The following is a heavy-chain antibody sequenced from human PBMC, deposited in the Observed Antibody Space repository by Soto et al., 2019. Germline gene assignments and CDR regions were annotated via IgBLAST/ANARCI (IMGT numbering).Heavy chain of an antibody. CDR1: GFTFSSYS. Sequence: PGGSLRLSCAASGFTFSSYSMNWVRQAPGKGLEWVSSISSSSSYIYYADSVKGRFTISRDNAKNSLYLQMNSPRGEDTAVYYCARDPQDVLPGRSVAFDIWGVGTMVTVSS. CDR2: ISSSSSYI. CDR3: ARDPQDVLPGRSVAFDI. D-gene: IGHD2-2*01. J-gene: IGHJ3*02. V-gene: IGHV3-21*01.